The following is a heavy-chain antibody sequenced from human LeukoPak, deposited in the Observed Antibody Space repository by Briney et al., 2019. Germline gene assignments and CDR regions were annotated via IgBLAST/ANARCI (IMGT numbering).Heavy chain of an antibody. Sequence: TSETLSLTCAVYGGSFSGYYWSWIRQPPGKGLEWIGEINHSGSTNYNPSLKSRVTISVDTSKNQFSLKLSSVTAADTAVYYCARKRWYYYGSGSFGYFDYWGQGTLVTVSS. CDR1: GGSFSGYY. CDR2: INHSGST. V-gene: IGHV4-34*01. D-gene: IGHD3-10*01. CDR3: ARKRWYYYGSGSFGYFDY. J-gene: IGHJ4*02.